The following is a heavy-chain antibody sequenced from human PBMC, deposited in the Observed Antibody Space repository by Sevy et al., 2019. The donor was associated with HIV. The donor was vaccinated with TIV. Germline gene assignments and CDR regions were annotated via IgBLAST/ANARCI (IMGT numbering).Heavy chain of an antibody. D-gene: IGHD3-10*01. J-gene: IGHJ1*01. Sequence: GGSLRLSCAASGFTFSAYAMSWVRQAPGKGLEWVSCISSSGGSTYYADSVKGRFSISRDTSKNTLYLQMNSLRAEDTAVYYCATLRGGLYGSGSFHNWGQGTQVTVSS. CDR2: ISSSGGST. CDR1: GFTFSAYA. V-gene: IGHV3-23*01. CDR3: ATLRGGLYGSGSFHN.